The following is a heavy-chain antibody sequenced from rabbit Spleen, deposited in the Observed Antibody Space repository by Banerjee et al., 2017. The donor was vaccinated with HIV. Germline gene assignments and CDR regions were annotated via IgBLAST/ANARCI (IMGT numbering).Heavy chain of an antibody. CDR1: GFPFSNKAV. CDR3: ARNVGSIGNL. D-gene: IGHD4-2*01. V-gene: IGHV1S45*01. Sequence: QEQLVESGGGLVQPEGSLKLSCTASGFPFSNKAVMCWVRQAPGKGLEWIASIYTGSSDSTFYASWAKGRFTISITSSTTVTLQMTSLTAADTATYFCARNVGSIGNLWGPGTLVTVS. CDR2: IYTGSSDST. J-gene: IGHJ4*01.